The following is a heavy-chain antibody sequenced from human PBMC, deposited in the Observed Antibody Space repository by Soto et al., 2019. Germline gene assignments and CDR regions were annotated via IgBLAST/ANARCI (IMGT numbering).Heavy chain of an antibody. Sequence: QITLKESGPTLVKPTQTLTLTCTFSGFSLSTSGVGVGWIRQPPGKALEWLALIYWDDDKRYSPSLKSRLTIAKDTSKNQVVLTMTSMDPVDTATYYCAHTPLREWLQALFDYWGQGTLVTVSS. J-gene: IGHJ4*02. D-gene: IGHD3-3*01. V-gene: IGHV2-5*02. CDR1: GFSLSTSGVG. CDR3: AHTPLREWLQALFDY. CDR2: IYWDDDK.